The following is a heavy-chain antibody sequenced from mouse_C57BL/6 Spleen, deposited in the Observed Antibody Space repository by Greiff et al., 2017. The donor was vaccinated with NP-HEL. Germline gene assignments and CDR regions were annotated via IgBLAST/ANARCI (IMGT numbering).Heavy chain of an antibody. D-gene: IGHD1-1*01. J-gene: IGHJ3*01. V-gene: IGHV1-55*01. CDR3: ARHYYGSGRFAY. CDR1: GYTFTSYW. CDR2: IYPGSGST. Sequence: VQLQQPGAELVKPGASVKMSCKASGYTFTSYWITWVKQRPGQGLEWIGDIYPGSGSTNYNEKFKSKATLTVDTSSSTAYMQLSSLTSEDSAVYYCARHYYGSGRFAYWGQGTLVTVSA.